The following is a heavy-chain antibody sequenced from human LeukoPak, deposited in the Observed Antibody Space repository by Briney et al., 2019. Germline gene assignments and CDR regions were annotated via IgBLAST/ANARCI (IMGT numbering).Heavy chain of an antibody. J-gene: IGHJ4*02. CDR1: GGSFRGYY. D-gene: IGHD3-22*01. V-gene: IGHV4-34*01. Sequence: SETLSLTCAVYGGSFRGYYWSWIRQPPGKGLEWIGEINHSGSTNYNPSLKSRVTISVDTSKNQFSLKLSSVTAADTAVYYCARSDSSGYAPPGYWGQGTLVTVSS. CDR3: ARSDSSGYAPPGY. CDR2: INHSGST.